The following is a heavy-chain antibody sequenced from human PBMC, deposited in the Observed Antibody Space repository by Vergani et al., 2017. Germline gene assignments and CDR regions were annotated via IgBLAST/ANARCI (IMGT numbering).Heavy chain of an antibody. Sequence: QVQLQESGPGLVKPSQTLSLTCTVSGGSISSYYWSWIRQPPGKGLEWIGYIYYSGSTNYNPSLKSRVTISVDTSKNQFSLKLSSVTAADTAVYYGARATPIHDAFDIWGQGTMVTVSS. V-gene: IGHV4-59*01. CDR2: IYYSGST. CDR1: GGSISSYY. CDR3: ARATPIHDAFDI. D-gene: IGHD3-3*01. J-gene: IGHJ3*02.